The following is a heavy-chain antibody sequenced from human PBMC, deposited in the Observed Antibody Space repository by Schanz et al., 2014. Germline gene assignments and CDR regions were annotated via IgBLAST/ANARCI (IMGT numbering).Heavy chain of an antibody. J-gene: IGHJ3*01. CDR3: ARETTIITGGAFDV. V-gene: IGHV1-18*01. D-gene: IGHD3-9*01. CDR1: GYSFTDYA. Sequence: QVQLVQSGGEVKKPGASATVSCKASGYSFTDYAIHWVRQAPGQGLEWMGWISGYNGDTNYAPKFQDRVTMTTDTSTTTVYMELRGLRSDDTAVYYCARETTIITGGAFDVWGQGTMVTVSS. CDR2: ISGYNGDT.